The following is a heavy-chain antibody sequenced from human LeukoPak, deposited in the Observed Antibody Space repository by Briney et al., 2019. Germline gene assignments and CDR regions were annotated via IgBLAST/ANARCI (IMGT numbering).Heavy chain of an antibody. J-gene: IGHJ4*02. CDR1: GFPFRIHS. CDR2: ITGSSDFM. V-gene: IGHV3-21*06. D-gene: IGHD2-15*01. Sequence: GGPLRLSCGASGFPFRIHSMNWVSQATGKALERVSSITGSSDFMSYADSVKGRFTISRDNARNSLYLQLNSLRAKDTAVYYCAGDFSLSRSSDYWGQGTLVTVSS. CDR3: AGDFSLSRSSDY.